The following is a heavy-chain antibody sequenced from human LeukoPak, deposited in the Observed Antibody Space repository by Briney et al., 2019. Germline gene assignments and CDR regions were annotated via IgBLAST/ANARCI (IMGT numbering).Heavy chain of an antibody. Sequence: RAGGSLRLSCAASGFTFSGSAMNWVRQAPGKGLEWVSSITTTGDRKYYSDSVKGRFTISRDNSKNMLHLQMNSLRVEDTAVYYCARGWQCPEYWGQGTRVTVSS. J-gene: IGHJ4*02. CDR3: ARGWQCPEY. D-gene: IGHD6-19*01. CDR1: GFTFSGSA. V-gene: IGHV3-23*01. CDR2: ITTTGDRK.